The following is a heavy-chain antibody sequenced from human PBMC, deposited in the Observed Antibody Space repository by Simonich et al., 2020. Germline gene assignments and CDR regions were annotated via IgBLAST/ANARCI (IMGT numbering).Heavy chain of an antibody. Sequence: QVQLVQSGAEVKKPGASVKVSCKASGYTFTSYGIRWVRQAPGQGLEWMGWINANNVNTNYAQNLQGRVTMTTDTSTSTDYMELRSLRSDDTAVYYCARASRGTWWYYYFDYWGQGTLVTVSS. CDR1: GYTFTSYG. CDR3: ARASRGTWWYYYFDY. J-gene: IGHJ4*02. D-gene: IGHD2-15*01. CDR2: INANNVNT. V-gene: IGHV1-18*01.